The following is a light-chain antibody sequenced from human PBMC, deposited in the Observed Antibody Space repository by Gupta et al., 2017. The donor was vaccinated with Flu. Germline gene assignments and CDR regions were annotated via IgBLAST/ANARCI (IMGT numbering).Light chain of an antibody. CDR2: GAS. J-gene: IGKJ1*01. V-gene: IGKV1-39*01. CDR1: QRIGRF. Sequence: DIQLTQCPSSLSASVGDRVTITCRASQRIGRFLNWYQQKPGKAPKVLIYGASSLQSGVPSRFSGSGSGTDFTPTISSLQPEDFAIYHCQQNDSSPLTFGQGTKVEI. CDR3: QQNDSSPLT.